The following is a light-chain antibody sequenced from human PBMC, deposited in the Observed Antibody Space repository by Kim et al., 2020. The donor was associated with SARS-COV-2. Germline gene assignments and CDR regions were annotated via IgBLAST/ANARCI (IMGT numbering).Light chain of an antibody. CDR1: KLGDKY. CDR3: QAWDSSTVV. V-gene: IGLV3-1*01. CDR2: QDS. J-gene: IGLJ2*01. Sequence: VHPGQTASITCSGDKLGDKYACWYQQKPGQSPVLVIYQDSKRHSGIPERFSGSNSGNTATLTISGTQAMDEADYYCQAWDSSTVVFGGGTQLTVL.